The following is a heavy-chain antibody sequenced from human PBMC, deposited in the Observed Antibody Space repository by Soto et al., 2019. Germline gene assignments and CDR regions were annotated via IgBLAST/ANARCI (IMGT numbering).Heavy chain of an antibody. V-gene: IGHV3-7*01. Sequence: EVQLVESGGGLGQPGGSLRLSCAASGFTFSSYWMSWVRQAPGKGLEWVANIKQDGSEKYYVDSVKGRFTISRDNAKNSLYLQMNSLRAEDTAVYYCARDHHGDYVFYYYYYMDVWGKGTTVTVSS. D-gene: IGHD4-17*01. CDR1: GFTFSSYW. CDR2: IKQDGSEK. J-gene: IGHJ6*03. CDR3: ARDHHGDYVFYYYYYMDV.